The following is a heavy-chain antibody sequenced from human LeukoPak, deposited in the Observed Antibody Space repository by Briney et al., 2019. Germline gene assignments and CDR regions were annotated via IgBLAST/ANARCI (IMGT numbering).Heavy chain of an antibody. CDR1: GFTFSNAW. D-gene: IGHD3-10*01. V-gene: IGHV3-15*01. CDR3: TTAGPYYGSGSIPVDY. CDR2: IKSKTDGGTT. J-gene: IGHJ4*02. Sequence: GGSLRLSCAACGFTFSNAWMSWVRQAPGKGLEWVGRIKSKTDGGTTDYAAPVKGRFTISRDDSKNTLYLQMNSLKTEDTAVYYCTTAGPYYGSGSIPVDYWGQGTLVTVSS.